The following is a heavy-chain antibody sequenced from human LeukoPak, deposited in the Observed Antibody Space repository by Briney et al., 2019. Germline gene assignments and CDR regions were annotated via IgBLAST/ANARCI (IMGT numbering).Heavy chain of an antibody. D-gene: IGHD6-13*01. CDR1: GFIFSNYW. CDR3: ARGRVQYSSSWFYYYGMDV. V-gene: IGHV3-7*03. Sequence: GGSLRVSCAASGFIFSNYWMSWVRQAPGKGLEWVANVKQDGSTKYYVDSVKGRFTISRDNAKNSLYLQVNSLRAEDTAVYYCARGRVQYSSSWFYYYGMDVWGQGTTVTVSS. CDR2: VKQDGSTK. J-gene: IGHJ6*02.